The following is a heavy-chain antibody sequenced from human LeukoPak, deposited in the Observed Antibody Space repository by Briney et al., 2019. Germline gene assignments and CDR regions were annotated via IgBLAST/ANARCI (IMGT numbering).Heavy chain of an antibody. CDR2: INSDGSST. CDR1: GFTFSSYW. D-gene: IGHD5-12*01. CDR3: ARDFVEMATIRYFDY. V-gene: IGHV3-74*01. J-gene: IGHJ4*02. Sequence: GGSLRLSCAASGFTFSSYWMHLVRQAPGKGLVWVSRINSDGSSTNYADSVKGRFTISRDNAKNTLYLQMNSLRAEDTAVYYCARDFVEMATIRYFDYWGQGTLVTVSS.